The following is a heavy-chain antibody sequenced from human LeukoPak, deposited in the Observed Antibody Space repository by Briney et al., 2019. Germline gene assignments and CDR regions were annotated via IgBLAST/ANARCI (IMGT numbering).Heavy chain of an antibody. Sequence: GGSLRLSCAASGFTFSSYEMNWVRQAPGKGLEWVSYNSGSGNPIYYADSVKGRFTISRDNAKNSLYLQMNSLRAEDTAVYYCAREGYYDSSGYYGFDYWGQGTLVTVSS. J-gene: IGHJ4*02. CDR3: AREGYYDSSGYYGFDY. CDR1: GFTFSSYE. D-gene: IGHD3-22*01. CDR2: NSGSGNPI. V-gene: IGHV3-48*03.